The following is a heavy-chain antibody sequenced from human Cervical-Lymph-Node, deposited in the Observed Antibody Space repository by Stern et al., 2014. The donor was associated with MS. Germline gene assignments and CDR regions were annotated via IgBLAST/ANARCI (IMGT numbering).Heavy chain of an antibody. Sequence: QVQLVQSGAEVKKPGSSVKVSCKASGGTFSNDGISWVRQAPGQGLEWMGEIIPMFGTTNYAQKFQGRVSISADESSSTAHMELTSLTSEDTAVYYCATDGYCSGGTCYHNWFGPWGQGTLVTVSS. CDR2: IIPMFGTT. CDR1: GGTFSNDG. J-gene: IGHJ5*02. V-gene: IGHV1-69*01. CDR3: ATDGYCSGGTCYHNWFGP. D-gene: IGHD2-15*01.